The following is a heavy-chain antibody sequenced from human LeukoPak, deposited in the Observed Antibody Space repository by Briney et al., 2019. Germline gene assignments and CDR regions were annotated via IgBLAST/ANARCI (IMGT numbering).Heavy chain of an antibody. CDR2: INPNSGGT. D-gene: IGHD3-22*01. CDR1: GYTFTGYY. J-gene: IGHJ4*02. Sequence: ASVKVSCKASGYTFTGYYMHWVRQAPGQGLEWMGWINPNSGGTNYAQKFQGRVTMTRDTSISTAYMELSRLRSDDTAVYYCARDLRYYDSSGYYYYYFDYWGQGTLVTVSS. V-gene: IGHV1-2*02. CDR3: ARDLRYYDSSGYYYYYFDY.